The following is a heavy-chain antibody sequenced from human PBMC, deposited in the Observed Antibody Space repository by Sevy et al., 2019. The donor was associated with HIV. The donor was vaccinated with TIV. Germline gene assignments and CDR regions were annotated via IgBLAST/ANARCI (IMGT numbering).Heavy chain of an antibody. CDR2: ISAYNGNT. D-gene: IGHD6-19*01. Sequence: ATVKVSCKASGYTFTRYGITWVRQAPGQGLEWMGWISAYNGNTNYAEKFQGRVTLTKNTSTGTAYMELRNLRSDDTAVYYCARGQTRTGWLFDSWGQGTLVTVS. V-gene: IGHV1-18*01. CDR3: ARGQTRTGWLFDS. CDR1: GYTFTRYG. J-gene: IGHJ4*02.